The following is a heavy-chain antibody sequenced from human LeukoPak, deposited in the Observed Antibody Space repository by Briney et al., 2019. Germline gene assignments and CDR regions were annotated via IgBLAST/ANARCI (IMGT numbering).Heavy chain of an antibody. V-gene: IGHV3-74*01. CDR3: SRASSSVSHLLDY. CDR1: GFTFSSNW. CDR2: ISTDGSST. J-gene: IGHJ4*02. Sequence: QPGGSLRLSCAASGFTFSSNWMHWVRQGPGKGLVWVSRISTDGSSTTYADSVKGRFTISRDNAKNTLYLQMNSLRAEDTAVYYCSRASSSVSHLLDYWGQGTLVTVSS. D-gene: IGHD6-19*01.